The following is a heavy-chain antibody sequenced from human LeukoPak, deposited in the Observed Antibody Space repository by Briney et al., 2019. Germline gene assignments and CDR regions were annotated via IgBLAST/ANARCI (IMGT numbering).Heavy chain of an antibody. CDR3: AITSSMTYGSYYAPDYFDY. V-gene: IGHV3-21*04. CDR1: GFTFSSYS. Sequence: GGSLRLSCAASGFTFSSYSMNWVRQAPGKGLEWVSSISSSSSYIYYADSVKGRFTISRDNAKNSLYLQMNSLRAEDTAVYYCAITSSMTYGSYYAPDYFDYWGQGTLVTVSS. D-gene: IGHD1-26*01. J-gene: IGHJ4*02. CDR2: ISSSSSYI.